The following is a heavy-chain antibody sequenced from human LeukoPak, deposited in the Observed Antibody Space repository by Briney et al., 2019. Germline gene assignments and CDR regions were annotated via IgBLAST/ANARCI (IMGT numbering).Heavy chain of an antibody. D-gene: IGHD3-9*01. CDR2: INPNSGGT. V-gene: IGHV1-2*02. J-gene: IGHJ6*02. CDR1: GYTFTGYY. Sequence: ASVTVSCKASGYTFTGYYMHWVRQAPGQGLEWMGWINPNSGGTNYAQKFQGRVTMTRDTSISTAYMELSRLRSDDTAVYYCARAGVYDILTGYYIPPYYYGMDVWGQGTTVTVSS. CDR3: ARAGVYDILTGYYIPPYYYGMDV.